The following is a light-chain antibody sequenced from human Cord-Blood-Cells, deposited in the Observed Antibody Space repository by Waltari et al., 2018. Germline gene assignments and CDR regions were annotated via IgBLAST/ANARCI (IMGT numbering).Light chain of an antibody. CDR3: QKSYSTPYT. J-gene: IGKJ2*01. V-gene: IGKV1-39*01. Sequence: DIKMTQSPSSLSASVGDRVTITCRASQSISSYLNWYQQKPGKAPKLLIYAASSLQSGVPSRFSGSGSGTDFTLTISSLQPEDFATYYCQKSYSTPYTFGQGTKLEIK. CDR1: QSISSY. CDR2: AAS.